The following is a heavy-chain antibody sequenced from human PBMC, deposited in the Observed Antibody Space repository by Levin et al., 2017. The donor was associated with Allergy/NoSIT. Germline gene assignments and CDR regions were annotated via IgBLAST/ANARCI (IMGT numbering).Heavy chain of an antibody. V-gene: IGHV4-34*01. D-gene: IGHD3-3*01. Sequence: PSETLSLTCAVYGGSFSGYYWSWIRQPPGKGLEWIGEINHSGSTNYNPSLKSRVTISVDTSKNQFSLKLSSVTAADTAVYYCARLRITIFGVATGWFDPWGQGTLVTVSS. J-gene: IGHJ5*02. CDR2: INHSGST. CDR1: GGSFSGYY. CDR3: ARLRITIFGVATGWFDP.